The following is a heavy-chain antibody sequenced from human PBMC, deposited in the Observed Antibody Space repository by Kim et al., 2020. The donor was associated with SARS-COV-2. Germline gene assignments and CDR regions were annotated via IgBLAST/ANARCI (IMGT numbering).Heavy chain of an antibody. V-gene: IGHV3-74*01. J-gene: IGHJ4*02. D-gene: IGHD3-16*01. Sequence: GSGRGRVTITRDIAKNTLLLQMNSLRAEDTAVYYCARDLFGELDFWGQGTLVTVSS. CDR3: ARDLFGELDF.